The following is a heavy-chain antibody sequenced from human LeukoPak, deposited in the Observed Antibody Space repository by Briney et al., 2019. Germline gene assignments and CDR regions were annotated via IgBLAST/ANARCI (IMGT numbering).Heavy chain of an antibody. CDR3: ATRVAVAANYFDP. J-gene: IGHJ4*02. CDR2: INHSGST. V-gene: IGHV4-34*01. D-gene: IGHD6-19*01. Sequence: PSETLSLTCAVYGGSFSGYYWSWIRQPPGKGLEWIGEINHSGSTNYNPSLKSRVTISVDTSKNQFSLKLSSVTAADTAVYYCATRVAVAANYFDPWVQGTLVTVSS. CDR1: GGSFSGYY.